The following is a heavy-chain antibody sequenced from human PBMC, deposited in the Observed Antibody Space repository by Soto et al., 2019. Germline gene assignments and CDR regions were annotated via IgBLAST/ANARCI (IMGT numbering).Heavy chain of an antibody. D-gene: IGHD3-10*01. Sequence: QVQVVESGGGVVQPGTSLRLSCVASGFGFNFFGIHWVRQAPGKGLEWVAGISGDATRIYYADDLKGRVTISRVNSESTLYLQMHSLRPEDTALYYCVRDRDAGWFVMDVWGQGTTVTV. J-gene: IGHJ6*02. CDR3: VRDRDAGWFVMDV. CDR2: ISGDATRI. CDR1: GFGFNFFG. V-gene: IGHV3-30*03.